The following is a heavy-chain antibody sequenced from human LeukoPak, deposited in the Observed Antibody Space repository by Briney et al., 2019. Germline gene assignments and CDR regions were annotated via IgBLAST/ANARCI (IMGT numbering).Heavy chain of an antibody. CDR3: ARVGDINYFDY. V-gene: IGHV3-74*01. J-gene: IGHJ4*02. CDR2: INSDGSST. Sequence: PGGSLRLSCAASGFTFDDYAMHWVRQAPGKGLEWVSRINSDGSSTTYADSVKGRFTISRDNSKNTLWLQMGSLRADDMAMYYCARVGDINYFDYWGQGTLVTVSS. CDR1: GFTFDDYA. D-gene: IGHD3-10*01.